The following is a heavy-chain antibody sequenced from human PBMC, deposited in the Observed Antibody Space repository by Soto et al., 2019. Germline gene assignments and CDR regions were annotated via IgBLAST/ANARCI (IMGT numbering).Heavy chain of an antibody. J-gene: IGHJ1*01. CDR2: IVPKFTTA. D-gene: IGHD3-22*01. V-gene: IGHV1-69*06. CDR1: GGTFSEYG. Sequence: QVQLVQSGAEVKKPGSSVRVSCKASGGTFSEYGVSWVRQAPGQGLEWMGGIVPKFTTANYAQKFQGRVTITADISTNTVDLRLGSLTSEDTAVYFCARENFTADHFDSAGYWPLHHWGQGSLVSVS. CDR3: ARENFTADHFDSAGYWPLHH.